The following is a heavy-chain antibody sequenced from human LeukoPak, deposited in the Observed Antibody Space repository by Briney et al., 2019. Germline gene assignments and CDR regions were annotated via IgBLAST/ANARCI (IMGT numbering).Heavy chain of an antibody. CDR1: GYSFTSYW. CDR2: IYPGDSDT. J-gene: IGHJ4*02. CDR3: ARTTYYYDSSGYYAPSFFDY. V-gene: IGHV5-51*01. Sequence: GESLKISCKGFGYSFTSYWIGWVRQMPGKGLEWMGIIYPGDSDTRYSPSFQGQVTISADKSISTAYLQWSSLKASDTATYYCARTTYYYDSSGYYAPSFFDYWGQGTLVTVSS. D-gene: IGHD3-22*01.